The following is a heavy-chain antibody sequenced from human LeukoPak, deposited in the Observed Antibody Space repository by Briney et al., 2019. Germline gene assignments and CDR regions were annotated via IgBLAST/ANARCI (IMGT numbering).Heavy chain of an antibody. CDR2: IYYSGST. D-gene: IGHD4-23*01. CDR1: GGSISSSSYY. CDR3: ARDRYGGNSGEFDY. J-gene: IGHJ4*02. Sequence: SETLSLTCTVSGGSISSSSYYWGWIRQPPGKGLEWIGSIYYSGSTYYNPSLKSRVTISVDTSKNQFSLELSSVTAADTAVYYCARDRYGGNSGEFDYWGQGTLVTVSS. V-gene: IGHV4-39*07.